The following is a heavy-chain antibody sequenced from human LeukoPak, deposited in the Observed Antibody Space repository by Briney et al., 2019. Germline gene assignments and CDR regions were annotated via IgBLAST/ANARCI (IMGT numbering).Heavy chain of an antibody. CDR1: GGSFSGYY. J-gene: IGHJ4*02. V-gene: IGHV4-34*01. CDR3: ARGLGDY. Sequence: SETLSLTCAVYGGSFSGYYWSWIRQPPGKGLEWIGEINHSGSTNYNPSLKSRVTISVDTSKNQFSLKLSSVTAADTAVYYCARGLGDYWGQGTLVTVSS. CDR2: INHSGST.